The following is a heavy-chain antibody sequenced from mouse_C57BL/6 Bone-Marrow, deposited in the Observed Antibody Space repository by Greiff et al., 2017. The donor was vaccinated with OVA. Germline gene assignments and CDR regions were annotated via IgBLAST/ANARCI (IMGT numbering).Heavy chain of an antibody. CDR1: GYTFTSYW. V-gene: IGHV1-5*01. Sequence: EVQVVESGTVLARPGASVKMSCKTSGYTFTSYWMHWVKQRPGQGLEWIGAIYPGNSDTSYNQKFKGKAKLTAVTSASTAYMELSSLTNEDSAVYYCTTADGSSVFYFDYWGQGTTLTVSS. CDR2: IYPGNSDT. CDR3: TTADGSSVFYFDY. J-gene: IGHJ2*01. D-gene: IGHD1-1*01.